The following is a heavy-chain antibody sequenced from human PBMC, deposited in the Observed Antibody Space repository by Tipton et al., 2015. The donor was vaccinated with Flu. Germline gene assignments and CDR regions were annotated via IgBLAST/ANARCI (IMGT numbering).Heavy chain of an antibody. J-gene: IGHJ6*02. CDR2: IGSAGDT. CDR3: ARGPLPDSNWYNGMDV. V-gene: IGHV3-13*01. D-gene: IGHD6-13*01. Sequence: SLRLSCAASGFTFSLYDIHWVRQVTGKGLEWVSAIGSAGDTHYSDSVKGRFTITRDNVKNSLYLQMSSLRVGDTAVYYCARGPLPDSNWYNGMDVWGQGTTVTVSS. CDR1: GFTFSLYD.